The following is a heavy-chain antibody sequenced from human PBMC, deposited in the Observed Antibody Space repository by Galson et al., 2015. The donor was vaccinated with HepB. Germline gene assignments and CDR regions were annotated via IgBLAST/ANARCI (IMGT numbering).Heavy chain of an antibody. V-gene: IGHV3-21*01. CDR3: ARKCSSTSCYVFESYYYGMDV. CDR1: GFTFSSYS. D-gene: IGHD2-2*01. J-gene: IGHJ6*02. CDR2: ISSSSSYI. Sequence: SLRLSCAASGFTFSSYSMNWVRQAPGKGLEWVSSISSSSSYIYYADSVKGRFTISRDNAKNSLYLQMNSLRAEDTAVYYCARKCSSTSCYVFESYYYGMDVWGQGTTVTVSS.